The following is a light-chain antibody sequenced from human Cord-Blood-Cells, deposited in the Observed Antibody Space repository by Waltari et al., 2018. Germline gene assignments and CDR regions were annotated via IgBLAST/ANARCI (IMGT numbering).Light chain of an antibody. J-gene: IGLJ3*02. Sequence: QTVVTQEPSLTVSPGGTVTLTCASSTGAVTSGYYPNWFQQQPGQAPRALIYSTSNKPPWTPGRFSGSLLGGKAALTLSGVQPEDEADYYCLLYYGGAQLVFGGGTKLTVL. V-gene: IGLV7-43*01. CDR2: STS. CDR3: LLYYGGAQLV. CDR1: TGAVTSGYY.